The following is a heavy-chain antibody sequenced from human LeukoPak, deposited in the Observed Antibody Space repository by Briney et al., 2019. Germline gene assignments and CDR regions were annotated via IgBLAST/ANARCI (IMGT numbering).Heavy chain of an antibody. CDR2: IWYDGSNK. Sequence: GGSLRLSCAASGFTFSSYGMHWVRQAPGKGLEWVAVIWYDGSNKYYADSVKGRFTISRDNSKNTLYLQMNSLRAEDTAVYYCARDVDTYYYYYGMDVWGQGTTVTVS. D-gene: IGHD5-18*01. CDR3: ARDVDTYYYYYGMDV. J-gene: IGHJ6*02. V-gene: IGHV3-33*01. CDR1: GFTFSSYG.